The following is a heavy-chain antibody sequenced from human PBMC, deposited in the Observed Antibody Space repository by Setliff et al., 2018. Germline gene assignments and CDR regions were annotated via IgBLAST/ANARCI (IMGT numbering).Heavy chain of an antibody. J-gene: IGHJ4*02. CDR1: GFTFNNYV. CDR2: ISGSGGST. CDR3: ARRGTTAFDF. Sequence: HPGGSLRLSCATSGFTFNNYVMNWVRQAPGKGLEWVSAISGSGGSTYYADSVKGRFTISRDNAKNTLYLEMNNLRAEDSAVYYCARRGTTAFDFWGLGTLVTVSS. D-gene: IGHD4-4*01. V-gene: IGHV3-23*01.